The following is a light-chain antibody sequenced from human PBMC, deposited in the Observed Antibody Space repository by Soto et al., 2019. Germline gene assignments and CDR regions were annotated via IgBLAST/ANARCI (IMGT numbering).Light chain of an antibody. Sequence: QSALTQPASVSGSPGHSITISCTGTSNDVGSYNYVSWYQQHPGKAPKLMIFEVTNRPSGVSNRFSGSKSGNTASLTISGLQAEDEATYYCSSYTSSNALDVVFGGGTQLTVL. J-gene: IGLJ2*01. CDR1: SNDVGSYNY. CDR3: SSYTSSNALDVV. CDR2: EVT. V-gene: IGLV2-14*01.